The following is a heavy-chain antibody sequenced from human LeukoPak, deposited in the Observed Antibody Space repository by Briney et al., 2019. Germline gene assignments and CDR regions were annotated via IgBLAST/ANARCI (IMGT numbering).Heavy chain of an antibody. CDR3: AREYPYYYYMDV. V-gene: IGHV4-4*07. CDR2: IHSGGTT. Sequence: SETLSLTCTVSGDSITDDYYTWIRQPAGKGLEWIGRIHSGGTTNYNPSLMSRVTLSIDKSKKYISLILTSVTAADTAVYYCAREYPYYYYMDVWGKGTTVTVSS. J-gene: IGHJ6*03. CDR1: GDSITDDY.